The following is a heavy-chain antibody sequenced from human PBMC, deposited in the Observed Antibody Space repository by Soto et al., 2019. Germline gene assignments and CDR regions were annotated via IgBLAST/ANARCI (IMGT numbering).Heavy chain of an antibody. CDR3: ARKGSYYDILTGYYGNYGMDF. D-gene: IGHD3-9*01. V-gene: IGHV4-39*01. Sequence: SETLSLTCTVSGGSISSSSYYWGWIRQPPGKGLEWIGSIYYSGSTYYNPSLKSRVTISVDTSKNQFSLKLSSVTAADTAVYYCARKGSYYDILTGYYGNYGMDFWGQGTTVTVSS. CDR1: GGSISSSSYY. CDR2: IYYSGST. J-gene: IGHJ6*02.